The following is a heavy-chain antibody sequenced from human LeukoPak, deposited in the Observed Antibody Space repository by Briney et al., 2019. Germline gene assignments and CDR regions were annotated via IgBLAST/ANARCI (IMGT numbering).Heavy chain of an antibody. D-gene: IGHD6-19*01. J-gene: IGHJ3*02. CDR3: ARDYSSGWYGLDAFDI. V-gene: IGHV1-18*01. CDR1: GGTFSSYA. CDR2: INPNSGGT. Sequence: EASVKVSCKASGGTFSSYAISWVRQAPGQGLEWMGWINPNSGGTNYAQKLQGRVTMTTDTSTSTAYMELRSLRSDDTAVYYCARDYSSGWYGLDAFDIWGQGTMVTVSS.